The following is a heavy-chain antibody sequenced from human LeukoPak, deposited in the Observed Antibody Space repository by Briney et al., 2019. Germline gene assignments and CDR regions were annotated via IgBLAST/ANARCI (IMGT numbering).Heavy chain of an antibody. V-gene: IGHV5-51*01. CDR2: IYPGDSDT. Sequence: GESLKISCKGSGYRFTSYWIGWVRPMPGKGLEWMGIIYPGDSDTRYSPSFQGQVTISADKSISTAYLQWSSLKASDTAMYYCARQIPGTTGYFDYWGQGTLVTVSS. J-gene: IGHJ4*02. CDR1: GYRFTSYW. CDR3: ARQIPGTTGYFDY. D-gene: IGHD1-20*01.